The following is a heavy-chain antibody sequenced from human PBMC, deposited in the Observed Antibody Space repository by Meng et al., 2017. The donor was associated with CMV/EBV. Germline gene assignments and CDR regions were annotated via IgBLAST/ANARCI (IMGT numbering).Heavy chain of an antibody. CDR1: GFTFSNGW. CDR2: IKSKSVGGTT. V-gene: IGHV3-15*01. CDR3: TTEYYGSEFIY. J-gene: IGHJ4*02. D-gene: IGHD3-10*01. Sequence: GGPLGTLRGASGFTFSNGWMNWVRQAPGKGLEWVARIKSKSVGGTTDYAAPVMGRFSISRDDSKNTLHLQMNSLKIEDTAVYYCTTEYYGSEFIYWGQGTMVTVSS.